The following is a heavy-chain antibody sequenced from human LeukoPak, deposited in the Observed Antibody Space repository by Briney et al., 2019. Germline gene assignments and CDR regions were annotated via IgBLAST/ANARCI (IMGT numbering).Heavy chain of an antibody. CDR3: ARGSSGQLVTYYYYGMDV. CDR2: IIPILGIA. J-gene: IGHJ6*02. Sequence: SVKVSCKAPGGTFSSYAISWVRQAPGQGLEWMGRIIPILGIANYAQKFQGRVTITADKSTSTAYMELSSLRSEDTAVYYCARGSSGQLVTYYYYGMDVWGQGTTVTVSS. D-gene: IGHD6-6*01. V-gene: IGHV1-69*04. CDR1: GGTFSSYA.